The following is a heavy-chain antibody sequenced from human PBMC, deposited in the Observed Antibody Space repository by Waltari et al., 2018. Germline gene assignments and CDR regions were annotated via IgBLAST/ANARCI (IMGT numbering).Heavy chain of an antibody. Sequence: QVQLQESGPGLVKPSGTLSLTCAVSGGSISSSNWWGWVRQPPGKGLEWVGEIYHSGGTNNTPSLQARVTMSVGKSKYQFSLKLSYVTAADTAVYYWAGVKAADAFDIWGQGTVVTVSS. V-gene: IGHV4-4*02. CDR3: AGVKAADAFDI. D-gene: IGHD2-15*01. CDR1: GGSISSSNW. CDR2: IYHSGGT. J-gene: IGHJ3*02.